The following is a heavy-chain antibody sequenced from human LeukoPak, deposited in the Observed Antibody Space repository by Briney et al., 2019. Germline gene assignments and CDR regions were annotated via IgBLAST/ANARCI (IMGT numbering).Heavy chain of an antibody. Sequence: PSETLSLTCTVSGGSISSYYWSWFRQPPGKGLEWIGYIYYSGSTNYNPSLKSRVTISVDTSKNHFSLKLSSVTAADTAVYYCANGRYYMDVWGKGTTVTVSS. J-gene: IGHJ6*03. V-gene: IGHV4-59*01. CDR1: GGSISSYY. CDR3: ANGRYYMDV. CDR2: IYYSGST.